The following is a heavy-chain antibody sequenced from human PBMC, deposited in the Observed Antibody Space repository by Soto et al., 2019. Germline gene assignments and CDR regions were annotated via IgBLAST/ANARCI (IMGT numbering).Heavy chain of an antibody. D-gene: IGHD3-10*01. CDR3: ARXIDFTVGGLVISDGMDV. CDR1: GFIFSDYY. J-gene: IGHJ6*02. CDR2: ISSSGDTI. Sequence: PGGSLRLSCGASGFIFSDYYMSWIRQAPGKGLEWVSYISSSGDTIYYADSVKGRFTISRDNANNSLFLQMNSLRAEDTGVYYCARXIDFTVGGLVISDGMDVWGQGTTVTVSS. V-gene: IGHV3-11*01.